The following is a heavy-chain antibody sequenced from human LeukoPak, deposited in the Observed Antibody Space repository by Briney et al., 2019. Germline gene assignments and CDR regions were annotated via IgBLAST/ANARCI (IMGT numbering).Heavy chain of an antibody. V-gene: IGHV4-59*08. D-gene: IGHD3-22*01. J-gene: IGHJ4*02. CDR1: GGSISSYY. CDR2: IYYSGST. CDR3: ARHRGYYDSSGYKHIGFFDY. Sequence: SETLSLTCTVSGGSISSYYWSWIRQPPGKGLEWIGYIYYSGSTNYNPSLKSRVTISVDTSKNQFSLKLSSVTAAVTAVYYCARHRGYYDSSGYKHIGFFDYWGQGTLVTVSS.